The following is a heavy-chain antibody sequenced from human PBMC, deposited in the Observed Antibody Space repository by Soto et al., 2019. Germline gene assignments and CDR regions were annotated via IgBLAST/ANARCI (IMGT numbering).Heavy chain of an antibody. CDR1: GYTFTSYG. CDR3: ARDPLRYFVEGGWFDP. J-gene: IGHJ5*02. V-gene: IGHV1-18*01. CDR2: ISAYNGNT. D-gene: IGHD3-9*01. Sequence: QVQLVQSGAEVKKPGASVKVSCKASGYTFTSYGSSWVRQAPGQGLEWMGWISAYNGNTNYAQKLQGRVTMTTDTSTSTAYMELRSLRSDDTAVYYCARDPLRYFVEGGWFDPWGQGTLVTVSS.